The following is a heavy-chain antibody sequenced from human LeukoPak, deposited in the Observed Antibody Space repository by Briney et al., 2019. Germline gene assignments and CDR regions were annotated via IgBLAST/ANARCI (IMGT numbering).Heavy chain of an antibody. CDR1: GFTFSSYS. J-gene: IGHJ4*02. CDR3: ARAGAVAGPPDY. D-gene: IGHD6-19*01. Sequence: PGRSLRLSCAASGFTFSSYSMNWVRQAPGKGLEWVSSISSSSSYIYYADSMKGRFTISRDNAKNSLYLQMNSLRAEDTAVYYCARAGAVAGPPDYWGQGTLVTVSS. V-gene: IGHV3-21*01. CDR2: ISSSSSYI.